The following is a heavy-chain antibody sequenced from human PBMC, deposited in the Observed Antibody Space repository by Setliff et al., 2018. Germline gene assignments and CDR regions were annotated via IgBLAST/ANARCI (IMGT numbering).Heavy chain of an antibody. CDR3: ARVYLAGSGWDKANALDI. Sequence: SVKVSCKASGYTFIYYYIHWVRQAPGQGLEWMGLINPSGGGTIYALKFQGRVTMARETSTSTVYMELSGLRSEDTAVYYCARVYLAGSGWDKANALDIWGQGTMVTVSS. D-gene: IGHD6-19*01. CDR2: INPSGGGT. V-gene: IGHV1-46*03. J-gene: IGHJ3*02. CDR1: GYTFIYYY.